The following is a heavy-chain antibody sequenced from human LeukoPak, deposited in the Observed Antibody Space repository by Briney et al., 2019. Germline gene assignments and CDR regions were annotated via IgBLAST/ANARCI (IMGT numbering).Heavy chain of an antibody. CDR1: GYTFTNYW. J-gene: IGHJ6*02. V-gene: IGHV5-51*01. Sequence: GESLNLSCKGSGYTFTNYWIAWVRPMPGKGLEWMGIIYPGDSDTTYSPSFQGQVTLSADKSISPAYLQRSSLKAPDTGMYYCARGGCGSSSCNYGLDVWGHGSTVSVSS. D-gene: IGHD2-2*01. CDR3: ARGGCGSSSCNYGLDV. CDR2: IYPGDSDT.